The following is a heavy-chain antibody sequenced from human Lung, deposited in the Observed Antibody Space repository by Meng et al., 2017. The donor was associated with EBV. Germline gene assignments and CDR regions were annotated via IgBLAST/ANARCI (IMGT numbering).Heavy chain of an antibody. D-gene: IGHD2-15*01. CDR1: GYTFNNYG. Sequence: VQLVQSGAEVKTPGXPVKGTCRASGYTFNNYGLNWVRQAPGQGLEWMGWISPYIGNTNYAQRFQGRLTLTTDTSTDTAYMELRSLSPDDTAIYYCARDRGQDTVVVVADRGFDTWGQGTLVTVSS. CDR2: ISPYIGNT. J-gene: IGHJ5*02. V-gene: IGHV1-18*01. CDR3: ARDRGQDTVVVVADRGFDT.